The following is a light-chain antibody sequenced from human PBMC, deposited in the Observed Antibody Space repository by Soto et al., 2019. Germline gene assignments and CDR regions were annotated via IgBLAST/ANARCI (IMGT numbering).Light chain of an antibody. V-gene: IGLV2-23*01. J-gene: IGLJ2*01. CDR2: EGS. CDR1: SSDVGNYNL. Sequence: QSALTQPASVSGSPGQSITISCTGTSSDVGNYNLVSWYQQHPGKAPKLMIYEGSKRPSGVSNRFSGSKSGNTASLTISGLQAEDEADYYCCSYADSSTYVIFGGGTQLTVL. CDR3: CSYADSSTYVI.